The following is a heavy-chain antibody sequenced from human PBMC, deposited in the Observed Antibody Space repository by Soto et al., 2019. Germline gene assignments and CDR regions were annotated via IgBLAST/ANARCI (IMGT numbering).Heavy chain of an antibody. V-gene: IGHV4-59*01. J-gene: IGHJ3*02. CDR2: IYYSGST. CDR1: GGSISSYY. Sequence: SETLSLTCTVSGGSISSYYWSWIRQPPGKGLEWIGYIYYSGSTNYNPSLKSRVTISVDTSKNQFSLKLSSVTAADTAVYYCASGRDGYNDAFDIWGQGTMVTVSS. D-gene: IGHD5-12*01. CDR3: ASGRDGYNDAFDI.